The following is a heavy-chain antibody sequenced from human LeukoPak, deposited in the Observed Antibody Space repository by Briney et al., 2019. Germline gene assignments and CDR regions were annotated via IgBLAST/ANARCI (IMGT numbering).Heavy chain of an antibody. J-gene: IGHJ4*02. D-gene: IGHD3-10*01. CDR3: ARLKWFGDQFHYMDV. CDR2: IYPGDSDT. CDR1: GYSFTSYW. Sequence: GESLKISCKGSGYSFTSYWIGWVRQMPGKGLEWMGIIYPGDSDTRYSPSFQGQVTISADKSISTAYLQWSSLKASDTAMYYCARLKWFGDQFHYMDVWGQGTLVTVSS. V-gene: IGHV5-51*01.